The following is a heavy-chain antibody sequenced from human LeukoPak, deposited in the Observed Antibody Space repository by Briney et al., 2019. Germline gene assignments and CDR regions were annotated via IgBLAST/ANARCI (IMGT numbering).Heavy chain of an antibody. V-gene: IGHV3-21*01. D-gene: IGHD1-20*01. CDR2: ISSSSSYI. J-gene: IGHJ4*02. CDR3: ARDLRYNWNDGNY. CDR1: GFSFTSYS. Sequence: GGSLRLSCATPGFSFTSYSMNWVRKAPGKGLEWVSSISSSSSYIYYAESVKGRFTISRDNAKNSLYLQMNSLRAEDTAVYYCARDLRYNWNDGNYWGQGTLVTVSS.